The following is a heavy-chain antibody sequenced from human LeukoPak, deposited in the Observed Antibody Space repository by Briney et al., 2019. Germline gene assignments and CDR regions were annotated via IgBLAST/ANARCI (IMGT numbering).Heavy chain of an antibody. D-gene: IGHD6-19*01. CDR3: AKLSGWYEFDY. J-gene: IGHJ4*02. V-gene: IGHV3-48*03. CDR1: GFTFSSYE. CDR2: ISSSGSTI. Sequence: GGSLRLSCAASGFTFSSYEMNWVRQAPGKGLEWVSYISSSGSTIYYADSVKGRFTISRDNAKNSLYLQMNSLRAEDTALYYCAKLSGWYEFDYWGQGTLVTVSS.